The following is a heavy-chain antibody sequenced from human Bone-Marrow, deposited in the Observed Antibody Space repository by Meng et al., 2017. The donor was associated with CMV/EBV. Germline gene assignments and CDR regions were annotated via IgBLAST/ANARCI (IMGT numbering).Heavy chain of an antibody. J-gene: IGHJ4*02. CDR3: AREDLVDGSGNYVAY. D-gene: IGHD3-10*01. CDR1: GYTVTSYY. V-gene: IGHV1-46*01. Sequence: ASVKVSCKASGYTVTSYYMHWVRQAPGQGLEWMGVINPSGGGTNYAQKFQGRVTMTSDTSTSTVYMELSSLRSEDTAMYYCAREDLVDGSGNYVAYWGKGTLVTVSS. CDR2: INPSGGGT.